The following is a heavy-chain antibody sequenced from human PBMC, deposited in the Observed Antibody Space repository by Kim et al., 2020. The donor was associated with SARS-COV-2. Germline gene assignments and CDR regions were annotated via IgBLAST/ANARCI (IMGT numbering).Heavy chain of an antibody. J-gene: IGHJ6*03. D-gene: IGHD2-15*01. Sequence: GGSLRLSCAASGFSVSVTYMSWVRQAPGRGLEWVSVLYTGGSSYYADSVKGRFIISRDDSENTLYLRMNSLSAEDTAVYFCASVVAEIRDYYSMDVWGKG. V-gene: IGHV3-53*01. CDR1: GFSVSVTY. CDR2: LYTGGSS. CDR3: ASVVAEIRDYYSMDV.